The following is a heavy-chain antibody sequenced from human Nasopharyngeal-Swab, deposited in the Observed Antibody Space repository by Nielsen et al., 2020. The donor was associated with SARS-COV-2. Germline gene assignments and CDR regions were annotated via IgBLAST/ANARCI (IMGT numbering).Heavy chain of an antibody. CDR2: MSYSGVT. V-gene: IGHV4-39*01. Sequence: SEILSLTCSVSGGSIRDNNYYWSWIRQPPGKGLEWIGSMSYSGVTFYNPSLRNRVTLSVDTSKNLLSLKLDSVTAADTALYYCARHSRVTTVVVVTLFDFWGQGIQVTVSS. CDR3: ARHSRVTTVVVVTLFDF. D-gene: IGHD3-22*01. CDR1: GGSIRDNNYY. J-gene: IGHJ4*02.